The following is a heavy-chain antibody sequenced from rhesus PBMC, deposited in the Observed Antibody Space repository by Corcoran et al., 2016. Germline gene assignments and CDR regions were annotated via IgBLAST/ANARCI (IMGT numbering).Heavy chain of an antibody. V-gene: IGHV4-165*01. Sequence: QVQLQESGPGLVKPSETLSLTCAVSGGSFSGYYWGWIRQPPGKGLELIGYISGSRGSTDDNRSLKSRVANSTDTSKNQFSLKLSSVTAADTAVYYCARVRYWSDDAVDFWGQGLRVTVSS. CDR2: ISGSRGST. D-gene: IGHD3-22*01. CDR3: ARVRYWSDDAVDF. CDR1: GGSFSGYY. J-gene: IGHJ3*01.